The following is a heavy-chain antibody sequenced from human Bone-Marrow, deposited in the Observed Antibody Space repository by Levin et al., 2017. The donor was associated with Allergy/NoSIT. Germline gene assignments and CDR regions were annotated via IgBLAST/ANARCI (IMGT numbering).Heavy chain of an antibody. V-gene: IGHV3-13*05. D-gene: IGHD3-3*01. CDR2: IGTAGDP. CDR1: GFTFSSYD. CDR3: ARARGYYDFWSGYPESDDYYMDV. Sequence: ASVKVSCAASGFTFSSYDMHWVRHATGKGLEWVSAIGTAGDPYYPGSVKSRFTISRENAKNSLYLQMNSLRAGDTAVYYCARARGYYDFWSGYPESDDYYMDVWGKGTTVTVSS. J-gene: IGHJ6*03.